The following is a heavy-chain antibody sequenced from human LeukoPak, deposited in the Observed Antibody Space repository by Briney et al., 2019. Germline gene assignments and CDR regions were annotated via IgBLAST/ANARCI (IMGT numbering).Heavy chain of an antibody. D-gene: IGHD2-21*01. CDR3: ARFMGPYCGGDCYDAIDI. V-gene: IGHV5-51*01. CDR1: GYSFTSYW. J-gene: IGHJ3*02. Sequence: GESLKISCKGSGYSFTSYWIGWVRQMPGKGLEWMGIIYPGDSDTRYSPSFQGQVTISADKSISTAYLQWSSLKASDTAMYYCARFMGPYCGGDCYDAIDIWGQGTTVTVSS. CDR2: IYPGDSDT.